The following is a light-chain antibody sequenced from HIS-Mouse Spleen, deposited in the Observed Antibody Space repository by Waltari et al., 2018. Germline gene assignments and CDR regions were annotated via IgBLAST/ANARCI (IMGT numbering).Light chain of an antibody. CDR2: LGS. CDR1: QSLLHSNGYNY. CDR3: MQALQTPRT. J-gene: IGKJ2*01. V-gene: IGKV2-28*01. Sequence: DIVMTQSPLSLPVTPGEPASISCRSSQSLLHSNGYNYLDLYLQKPGQSPQLLIYLGSNRASGVHDRFSGSGSGTDFTLKISRVEAEDVGVYYCMQALQTPRTFGQGTKLEIK.